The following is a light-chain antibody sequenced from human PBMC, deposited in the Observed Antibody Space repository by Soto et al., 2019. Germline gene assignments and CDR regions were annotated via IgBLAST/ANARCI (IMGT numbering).Light chain of an antibody. J-gene: IGKJ5*01. V-gene: IGKV1-17*03. CDR1: QDIGNY. CDR3: LQHNTYPFT. Sequence: DIQMTQSRSAMSASVGDRVTVTCRASQDIGNYLVWFQQKPGKVPKHLIYAASSLQGGVPSRFSGSGSGTEFTLTISSLQPEDFATYYCLQHNTYPFTFGQGTRLEIK. CDR2: AAS.